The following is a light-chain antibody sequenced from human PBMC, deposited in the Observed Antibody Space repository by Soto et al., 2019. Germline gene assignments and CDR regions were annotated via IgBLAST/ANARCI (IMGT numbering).Light chain of an antibody. V-gene: IGKV3-20*01. Sequence: EIVLTQSPGTLSLSPGERATLSCRASQYVSSTYLAWYQQKPGQAPRLLIYGASSRATGIPDRFSGSGSGTDFSLTISRLEPEDFAVYYCQQYGRSPRYTFGQGTKLDIK. J-gene: IGKJ2*01. CDR2: GAS. CDR3: QQYGRSPRYT. CDR1: QYVSSTY.